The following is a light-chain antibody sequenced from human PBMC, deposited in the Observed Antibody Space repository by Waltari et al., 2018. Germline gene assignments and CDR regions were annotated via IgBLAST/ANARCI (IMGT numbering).Light chain of an antibody. V-gene: IGLV3-19*01. CDR2: GTS. CDR1: SLRSHD. Sequence: SSELTQDPAVSVALGQTVRITCQGDSLRSHDASWYQQKPGQAPRLLICGTSNRRPSGIPDRFSGSSSGNTASLTITGAQAEDEADYYCNSRDSSDDYQLFGGGTKVSVL. J-gene: IGLJ2*01. CDR3: NSRDSSDDYQL.